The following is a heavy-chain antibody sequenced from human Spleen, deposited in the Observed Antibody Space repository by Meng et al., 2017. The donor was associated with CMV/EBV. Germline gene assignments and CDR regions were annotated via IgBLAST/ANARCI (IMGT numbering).Heavy chain of an antibody. CDR2: ISTSSSYI. V-gene: IGHV3-21*01. CDR3: ARGKAGSTLSYYFDY. J-gene: IGHJ4*02. CDR1: GVSFSSYS. Sequence: SGVSFSSYSMNWVRQAPGKGLEWVSSISTSSSYIYYADSMKGRFTISRDNAKNSLSLQMSRLRAEDTAVYYCARGKAGSTLSYYFDYWGQGTLVTVSS. D-gene: IGHD3-16*02.